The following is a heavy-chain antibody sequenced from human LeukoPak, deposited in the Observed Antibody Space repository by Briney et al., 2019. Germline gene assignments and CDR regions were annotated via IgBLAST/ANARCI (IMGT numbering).Heavy chain of an antibody. CDR3: ARGGYSYGQSIGR. CDR2: IYYSGST. V-gene: IGHV4-39*07. J-gene: IGHJ4*02. CDR1: GGSISSSSYY. D-gene: IGHD5-18*01. Sequence: SETLSLTCTVSGGSISSSSYYWGWIRQPPGKGLEWIGSIYYSGSTYYNPSLKSRVTISVDTSKNQFSLKLSSVTAADTAVYYCARGGYSYGQSIGRWGQGTLVTVSS.